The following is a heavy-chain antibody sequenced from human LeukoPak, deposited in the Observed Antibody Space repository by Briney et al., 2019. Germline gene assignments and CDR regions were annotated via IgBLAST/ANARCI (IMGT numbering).Heavy chain of an antibody. Sequence: SETLSLTCAVYGGSFSGYYWSWIRQPPGKGLEWIGEINHSGSTNYNPSLKSRVTISVDTSKNQFSLKLSSVTAADTAVYYRARGDYYDSSGYYYWGQGTLVTVSS. CDR1: GGSFSGYY. CDR2: INHSGST. J-gene: IGHJ4*02. D-gene: IGHD3-22*01. V-gene: IGHV4-34*01. CDR3: ARGDYYDSSGYYY.